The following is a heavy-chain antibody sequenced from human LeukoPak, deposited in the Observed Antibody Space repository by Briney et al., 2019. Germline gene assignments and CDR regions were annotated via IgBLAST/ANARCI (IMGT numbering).Heavy chain of an antibody. Sequence: GGSLRLSCAASGFTFSSYWMHWVRQAPGKGLVWVSRINSDGSSTSYADSVKGRFTISRDNAKNTLYLQMNSLRAEDTAVYYCARAYTAMEPFFDYWGQGTLVTVSS. CDR3: ARAYTAMEPFFDY. D-gene: IGHD5-18*01. CDR2: INSDGSST. V-gene: IGHV3-74*01. J-gene: IGHJ4*02. CDR1: GFTFSSYW.